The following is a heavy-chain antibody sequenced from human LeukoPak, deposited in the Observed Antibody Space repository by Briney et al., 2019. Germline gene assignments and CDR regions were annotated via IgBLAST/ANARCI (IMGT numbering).Heavy chain of an antibody. CDR3: ARGGPSNGYNLGDLDY. CDR1: GGTFSSYA. CDR2: IIPIFGTA. V-gene: IGHV1-69*05. J-gene: IGHJ4*02. D-gene: IGHD5-24*01. Sequence: ASVKVSCKASGGTFSSYAISWVRQAPGKGLEWMGRIIPIFGTANYAQKFQGRVTITTDESTSTAYMELSSLRSEDTAVYYCARGGPSNGYNLGDLDYWGQGTLVTVSS.